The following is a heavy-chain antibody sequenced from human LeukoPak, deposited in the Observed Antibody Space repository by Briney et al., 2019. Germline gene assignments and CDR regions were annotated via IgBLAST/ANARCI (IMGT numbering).Heavy chain of an antibody. CDR2: ISSSSSYI. J-gene: IGHJ4*02. CDR3: ARAYVVVPAALDY. CDR1: GFTFSSYS. V-gene: IGHV3-21*01. Sequence: GGSLRLSCAASGFTFSSYSMNWVRQAPGKALECVSSISSSSSYIYYADSVKGRFTISRDNAKNSLYLQMNSLRAEDTAVYYCARAYVVVPAALDYWGQGTLVTVSS. D-gene: IGHD2-2*01.